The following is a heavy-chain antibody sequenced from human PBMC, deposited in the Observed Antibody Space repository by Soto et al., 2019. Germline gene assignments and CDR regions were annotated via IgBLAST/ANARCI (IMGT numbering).Heavy chain of an antibody. CDR3: VRDRADNGYDN. D-gene: IGHD5-12*01. J-gene: IGHJ4*02. CDR1: GFTFSTYW. V-gene: IGHV3-74*01. CDR2: INTDGSST. Sequence: GGSLRLSCAASGFTFSTYWMHWVRQAPGKGLVWVSRINTDGSSTTYADSVKGRFTISRDNAKNTLYLQMNSLRVEDTAVYYCVRDRADNGYDNWGQGTLVTVSS.